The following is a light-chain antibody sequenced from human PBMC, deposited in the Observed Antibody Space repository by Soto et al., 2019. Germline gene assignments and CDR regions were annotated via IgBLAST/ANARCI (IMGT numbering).Light chain of an antibody. J-gene: IGLJ3*02. CDR3: AAWDDSLNAWV. Sequence: QSVLTQAPSTSGTPGQRVTISCSGSSSNIGSNTVTWYQQLPGTAPKLLIYSDNQRPSGVPDRFSGSKSGTSASLAISGLQSEDEADYYCAAWDDSLNAWVFGGGTKVTVL. V-gene: IGLV1-44*01. CDR2: SDN. CDR1: SSNIGSNT.